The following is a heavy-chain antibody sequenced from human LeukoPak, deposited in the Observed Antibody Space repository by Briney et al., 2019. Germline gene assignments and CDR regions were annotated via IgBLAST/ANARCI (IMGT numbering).Heavy chain of an antibody. V-gene: IGHV5-51*01. D-gene: IGHD3-10*01. J-gene: IGHJ6*02. CDR1: GYRFPTSW. Sequence: GESLKISCKGSGYRFPTSWIAWVRQMPGKGFEWMGVIYPDDPDTIYNPSFEGQVTFSVDKSISTAYLQWSSLKASDTAIYYCARGAYGSRSSYNFYGMDVWGQGTPVAVSS. CDR2: IYPDDPDT. CDR3: ARGAYGSRSSYNFYGMDV.